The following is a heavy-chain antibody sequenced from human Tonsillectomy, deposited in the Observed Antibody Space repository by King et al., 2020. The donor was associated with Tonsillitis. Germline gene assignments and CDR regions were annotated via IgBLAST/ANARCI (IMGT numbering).Heavy chain of an antibody. D-gene: IGHD3-10*01. V-gene: IGHV3-11*01. CDR2: ISNTGDST. Sequence: VQLVESGGTLVKPGGSLRLSCVGSGFIFSDYYMTWIRQAPGTGLEWVSYISNTGDSTYYADSVKGRFTVSRDNAKNSLYLQMNNLRAEDTAVYYCAREVYHSGSFDSWGQGTLVTDSS. J-gene: IGHJ4*02. CDR1: GFIFSDYY. CDR3: AREVYHSGSFDS.